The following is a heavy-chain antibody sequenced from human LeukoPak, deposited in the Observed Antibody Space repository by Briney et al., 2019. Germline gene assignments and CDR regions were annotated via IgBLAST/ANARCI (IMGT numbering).Heavy chain of an antibody. Sequence: SETLSLTCGVSGGSISSSNWWSWVRQPPGKGLEWIGEIYHSGSTNYNPSLKSRVTISVDTSKNQFSLKLSSVTAADTAVYYCARRKVGYCSSTSCSSAYYYYMDVWGKGTTVTISS. CDR1: GGSISSSNW. V-gene: IGHV4-4*02. D-gene: IGHD2-2*01. CDR2: IYHSGST. J-gene: IGHJ6*03. CDR3: ARRKVGYCSSTSCSSAYYYYMDV.